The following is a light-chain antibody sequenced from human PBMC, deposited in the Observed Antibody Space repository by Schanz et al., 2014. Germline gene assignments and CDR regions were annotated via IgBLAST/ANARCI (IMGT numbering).Light chain of an antibody. Sequence: QSALTQPASVSGSPGQSITVSCTGTSSDVGSYNLVSWYQQHPGKAPKLMIYEDTQRPSGVSNRFSGSKSGNTASLTISGLQAEDEADYYCCSYAGSGLYVFGTGTKVTVL. CDR3: CSYAGSGLYV. J-gene: IGLJ1*01. CDR2: EDT. CDR1: SSDVGSYNL. V-gene: IGLV2-23*01.